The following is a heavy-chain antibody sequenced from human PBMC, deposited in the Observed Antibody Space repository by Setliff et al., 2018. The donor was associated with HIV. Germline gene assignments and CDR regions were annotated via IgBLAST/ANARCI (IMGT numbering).Heavy chain of an antibody. CDR1: GYTFSGHY. J-gene: IGHJ3*02. D-gene: IGHD5-18*01. CDR2: INPNSGAT. Sequence: ASVKVSCKASGYTFSGHYLHWVRRAPGQGLEWMGWINPNSGATNYAQSFQGRVTMTGDTSFSTAYMELRGLRSDDTAVYYCARDLRRYSYGQDAFDIWAKGQRSPSPQ. V-gene: IGHV1-2*02. CDR3: ARDLRRYSYGQDAFDI.